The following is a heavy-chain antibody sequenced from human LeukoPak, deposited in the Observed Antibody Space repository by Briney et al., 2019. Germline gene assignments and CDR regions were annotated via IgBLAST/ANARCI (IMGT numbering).Heavy chain of an antibody. J-gene: IGHJ4*02. CDR2: ISAYNGNT. CDR3: ARVRSGNTAMVKIFDY. CDR1: GYTFTSYG. V-gene: IGHV1-18*01. D-gene: IGHD5-18*01. Sequence: ASVKVSCKASGYTFTSYGISSVRQAPGQGLEWMGWISAYNGNTNYAQKLQGRVTMTTDTSTSTGYMELRSLRSDDTAVYYCARVRSGNTAMVKIFDYWGQGTLVTVSS.